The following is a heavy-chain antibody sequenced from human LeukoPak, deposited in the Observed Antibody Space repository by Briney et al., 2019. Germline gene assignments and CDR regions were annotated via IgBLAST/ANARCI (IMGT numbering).Heavy chain of an antibody. Sequence: KPGGSLRLSCAASGFTFNYAWMSWVRQVPGKGLEWVGQTVSEIDGGTTDYATPVKGRFTISRDDSKSTLYLRMNSLKIEDTAVYYCTTDEDWNYARKDVWGQGATVIVSS. CDR2: TVSEIDGGTT. J-gene: IGHJ6*02. CDR1: GFTFNYAW. D-gene: IGHD1-7*01. V-gene: IGHV3-15*04. CDR3: TTDEDWNYARKDV.